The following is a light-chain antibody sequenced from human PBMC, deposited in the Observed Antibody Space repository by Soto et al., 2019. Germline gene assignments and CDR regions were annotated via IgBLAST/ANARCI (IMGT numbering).Light chain of an antibody. V-gene: IGKV1-27*01. CDR2: AAS. J-gene: IGKJ1*01. CDR3: QKPFEP. CDR1: QDISNY. Sequence: DIQMTQSPSSLSASVVDRVTITCRASQDISNYLAWYQQKPGKVPKLLIYAASTLQSGVPSRFSGSGSVTDFTLTISSLPPEDVATSYSQKPFEPSGQGTKGDIK.